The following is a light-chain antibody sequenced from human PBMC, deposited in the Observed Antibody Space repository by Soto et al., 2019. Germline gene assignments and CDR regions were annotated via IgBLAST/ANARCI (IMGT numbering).Light chain of an antibody. J-gene: IGLJ1*01. CDR1: SSDVGTYNS. CDR2: EVS. Sequence: QSALTQPASVSGSPGQSITISCTGTSSDVGTYNSVSWYQQHPGKAPKLMIYEVSDRPSGVSNRFSGSKSGNTASLTISGLQAEDEADYYCSSSTSSTTLFGTGTKLTVL. CDR3: SSSTSSTTL. V-gene: IGLV2-14*01.